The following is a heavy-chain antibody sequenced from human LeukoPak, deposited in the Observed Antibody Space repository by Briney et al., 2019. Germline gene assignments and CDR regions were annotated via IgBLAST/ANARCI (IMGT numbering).Heavy chain of an antibody. CDR1: GGSISSGDYH. CDR2: IYYSGST. J-gene: IGHJ4*02. Sequence: SQTLSLTCTVSGGSISSGDYHWSWIRQPPGKGLEWIGYIYYSGSTYYNPSLKSRVTISVDTSKSQFSLKLSSVTAADTAVYYCARDRGGYDISGYYYDYWGQGTLVTVSS. D-gene: IGHD3-22*01. CDR3: ARDRGGYDISGYYYDY. V-gene: IGHV4-30-4*01.